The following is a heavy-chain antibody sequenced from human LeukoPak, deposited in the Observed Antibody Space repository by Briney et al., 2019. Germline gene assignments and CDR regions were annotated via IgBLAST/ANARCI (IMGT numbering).Heavy chain of an antibody. CDR3: ARERHCGGDCYQLDY. J-gene: IGHJ4*02. CDR2: IKLDGREK. D-gene: IGHD2-21*02. V-gene: IGHV3-7*01. Sequence: GGSLRLSCAASGFTFSSHWMSWVRQAPGKGLEWVASIKLDGREKYYVDSVKGRFTISRDNARNSLYLQMDSLRAEDTAVYYCARERHCGGDCYQLDYLGQGTLVTVSS. CDR1: GFTFSSHW.